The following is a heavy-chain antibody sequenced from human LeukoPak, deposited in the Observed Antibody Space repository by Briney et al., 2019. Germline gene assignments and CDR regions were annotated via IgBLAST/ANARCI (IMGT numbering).Heavy chain of an antibody. CDR3: ARLCRGSGWYYFDY. J-gene: IGHJ4*02. Sequence: SETLSLTCTVSGGSISSSSYYWGWIRQPPGKGLEWIGSIYYSGSTYYNPSLKSRVTISVDTSKNQFSLKLSSVTVADTAVYYCARLCRGSGWYYFDYCGQGTLVTVSS. D-gene: IGHD6-19*01. CDR2: IYYSGST. CDR1: GGSISSSSYY. V-gene: IGHV4-39*01.